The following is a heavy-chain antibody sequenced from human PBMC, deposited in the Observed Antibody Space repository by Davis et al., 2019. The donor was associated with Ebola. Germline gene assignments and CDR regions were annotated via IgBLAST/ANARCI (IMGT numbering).Heavy chain of an antibody. V-gene: IGHV4-34*01. J-gene: IGHJ4*01. CDR2: INHSGST. CDR3: ARGYYLLEY. D-gene: IGHD1-26*01. Sequence: SETLSLTCAVYGGAFTAYYWSWIRQPPGKGLEWIGEINHSGSTHYNPSLKSRVTLSVDTSKNQFSLKVNSVTAADTAMYYCARGYYLLEYWGHGRLVTVSS. CDR1: GGAFTAYY.